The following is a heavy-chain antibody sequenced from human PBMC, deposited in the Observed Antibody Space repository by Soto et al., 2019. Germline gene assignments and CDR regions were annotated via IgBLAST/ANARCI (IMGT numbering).Heavy chain of an antibody. J-gene: IGHJ4*02. CDR3: ARLKRGYSYGDY. V-gene: IGHV4-39*01. CDR1: GGSISSSSYY. D-gene: IGHD5-18*01. Sequence: SETLSLTCTVSGGSISSSSYYWGWIRQPPGKGLEWIGSIYYSGSTYYNPSLKSRVTISVDTSKNHFSLKLSSVTAADTAVYYCARLKRGYSYGDYWGQGTLVTVSS. CDR2: IYYSGST.